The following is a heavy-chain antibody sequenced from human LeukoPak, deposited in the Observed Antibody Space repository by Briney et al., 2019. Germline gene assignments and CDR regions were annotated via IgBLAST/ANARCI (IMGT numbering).Heavy chain of an antibody. J-gene: IGHJ3*02. CDR3: ARPLGYCSGGSCFPFDI. CDR1: GFTFNTYW. D-gene: IGHD2-15*01. CDR2: IRQDGNEK. Sequence: GGSLRLSCAASGFTFNTYWMSWVRQAPGKGLEWVANIRQDGNEKYYMDSVKGRFTISRDNAKNSLYLQMNSLRAEDTAVYFCARPLGYCSGGSCFPFDIWGQGTVVTVSS. V-gene: IGHV3-7*01.